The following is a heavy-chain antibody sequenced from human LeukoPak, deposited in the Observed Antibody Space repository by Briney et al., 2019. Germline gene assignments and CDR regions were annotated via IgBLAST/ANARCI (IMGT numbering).Heavy chain of an antibody. J-gene: IGHJ3*02. D-gene: IGHD6-19*01. Sequence: SETLSLTCTVSGGSISSSSYYWGWIRQPPGKGLEWIGSIYYSGSTNYNPSLKSRVTISVDTPKNQLSLKLSSVTAADTAVYYCARGIAVAGYDAFDIWGQGTMVTVFS. V-gene: IGHV4-39*07. CDR1: GGSISSSSYY. CDR2: IYYSGST. CDR3: ARGIAVAGYDAFDI.